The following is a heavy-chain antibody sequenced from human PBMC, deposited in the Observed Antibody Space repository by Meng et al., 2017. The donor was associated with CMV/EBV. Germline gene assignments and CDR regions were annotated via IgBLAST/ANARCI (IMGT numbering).Heavy chain of an antibody. Sequence: SVFTFSSYVMSWVRQAPGKGLEWVSTITATSGGTYYADSVKGRFTVSRDNSKSTLYLQMISLRAEDTAVYYCAKHKAVTTLEFYFDPWGQGTLVTVSS. CDR2: ITATSGGT. J-gene: IGHJ4*02. CDR1: VFTFSSYV. CDR3: AKHKAVTTLEFYFDP. V-gene: IGHV3-23*01. D-gene: IGHD2/OR15-2a*01.